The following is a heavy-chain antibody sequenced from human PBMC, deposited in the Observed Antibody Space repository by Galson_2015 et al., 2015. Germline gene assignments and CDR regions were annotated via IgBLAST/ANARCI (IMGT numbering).Heavy chain of an antibody. Sequence: SLRLSCAASGFTFSDYYMSWIRQAPGKGLEWVSYISSSSSYTNYADSVKGRFTISRDNAKNSLYLQMNSLRAEDTAVYYCAREAHYDFWSGYSPGSFDLWGRGTLVTVSS. CDR2: ISSSSSYT. CDR3: AREAHYDFWSGYSPGSFDL. D-gene: IGHD3-3*01. V-gene: IGHV3-11*05. J-gene: IGHJ2*01. CDR1: GFTFSDYY.